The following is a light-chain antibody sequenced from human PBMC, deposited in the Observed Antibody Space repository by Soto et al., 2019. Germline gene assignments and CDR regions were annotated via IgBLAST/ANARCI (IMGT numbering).Light chain of an antibody. CDR2: DNN. J-gene: IGLJ3*02. Sequence: QSVLTQPPSVSAAPGQTVTISCSGSSSNIGNNYVSWYQHLPGTAPKLLIYDNNKRPSGIPDRFSGSNSGTSATLGITGLQTGDEADYYCGTWDTSLSAGVFGGGTKLTVL. CDR1: SSNIGNNY. CDR3: GTWDTSLSAGV. V-gene: IGLV1-51*01.